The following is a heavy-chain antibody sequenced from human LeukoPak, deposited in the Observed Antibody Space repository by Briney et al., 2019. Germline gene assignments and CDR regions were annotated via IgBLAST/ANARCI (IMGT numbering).Heavy chain of an antibody. D-gene: IGHD5-24*01. CDR1: GYTFTGYY. J-gene: IGHJ3*02. CDR2: INPNTGGT. V-gene: IGHV1-2*06. Sequence: ASVKVSCKASGYTFTGYYMNWVRQAPGQGLEWMGRINPNTGGTNYAQNFQGSVTMTRDTSITTVYMELSRLRSDDTAVYYCARVGNGLNDGFDIWGQGTMVTVSS. CDR3: ARVGNGLNDGFDI.